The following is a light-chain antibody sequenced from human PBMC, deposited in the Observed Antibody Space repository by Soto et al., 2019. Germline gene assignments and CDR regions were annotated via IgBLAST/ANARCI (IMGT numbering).Light chain of an antibody. J-gene: IGKJ2*03. Sequence: ETVVTQSPVTLSVAPGEGATLSCRTRQSCGYNLAWYQQKPGQAPRPLIYGASNRITGIPARFSGSGSVSEFTLTITSLQSDDFAVYYCQQYGIWPEYSFGQGTKLQIK. V-gene: IGKV3-15*01. CDR1: QSCGYN. CDR2: GAS. CDR3: QQYGIWPEYS.